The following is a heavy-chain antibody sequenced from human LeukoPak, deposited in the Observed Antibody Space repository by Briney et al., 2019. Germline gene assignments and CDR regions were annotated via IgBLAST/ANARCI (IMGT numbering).Heavy chain of an antibody. CDR2: IIPILGIA. D-gene: IGHD3-22*01. CDR3: ASPAPPLYYYDSSGYRYYGMDV. CDR1: GGTFSSYA. Sequence: SVKVSCKASGGTFSSYAISWVRQAPGQGLEWMGRIIPILGIANYTQKFQGRVTITADKSTSTAYMELSSPRSEDTAVYYCASPAPPLYYYDSSGYRYYGMDVWGQATTVTVSS. V-gene: IGHV1-69*04. J-gene: IGHJ6*02.